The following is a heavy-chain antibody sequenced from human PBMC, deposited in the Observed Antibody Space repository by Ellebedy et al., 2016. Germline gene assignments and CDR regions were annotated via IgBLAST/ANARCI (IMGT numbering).Heavy chain of an antibody. CDR1: GFTFNDYA. CDR3: AKGTMDYFYH. V-gene: IGHV3-9*01. J-gene: IGHJ4*02. CDR2: ISWDSAVI. D-gene: IGHD4/OR15-4a*01. Sequence: SLKISCAGSGFTFNDYALHWVRRAPGKGLEWVSGISWDSAVIGYGGSVKGRFTISKDSAKNYLYLQMNSLRPEDTAFYYCAKGTMDYFYHWGQGTLVTASS.